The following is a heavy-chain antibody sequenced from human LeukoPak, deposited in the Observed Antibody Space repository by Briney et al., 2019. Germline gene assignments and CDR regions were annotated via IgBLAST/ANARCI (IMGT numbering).Heavy chain of an antibody. D-gene: IGHD5-12*01. CDR2: IYTSGST. Sequence: SETLSLTCTVSGGSISSGSYYWSWIRQPAGKGLEWIGRIYTSGSTNYNPSLKSRVTISVDTSKNQFSLKLSSVTAADTAVYYCARDWGSSGYGSSYNWFDPWGQGTLVTVSS. J-gene: IGHJ5*02. CDR3: ARDWGSSGYGSSYNWFDP. V-gene: IGHV4-61*02. CDR1: GGSISSGSYY.